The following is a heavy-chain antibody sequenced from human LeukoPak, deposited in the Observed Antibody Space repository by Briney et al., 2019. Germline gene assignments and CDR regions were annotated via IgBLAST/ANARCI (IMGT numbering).Heavy chain of an antibody. CDR3: ARQYSSSWYALGYLDY. V-gene: IGHV3-7*01. CDR2: IKQDGSDK. CDR1: GFTFSSYW. D-gene: IGHD6-13*01. J-gene: IGHJ4*02. Sequence: GGSLRLSCAASGFTFSSYWMSWVRQAPGKGLEWVANIKQDGSDKYYVDSVKGRFPISRDNAKNSLYLQMNSLRADDTALYYCARQYSSSWYALGYLDYWGQRTLVTVSS.